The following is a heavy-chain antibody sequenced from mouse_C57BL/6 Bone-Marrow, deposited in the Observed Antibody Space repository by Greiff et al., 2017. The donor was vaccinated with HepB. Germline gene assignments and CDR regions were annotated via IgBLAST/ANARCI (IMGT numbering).Heavy chain of an antibody. J-gene: IGHJ2*01. Sequence: QVHVKQSGAELARPGASVKMSCKASGYTFTSYTMHWVKQRPGQGLEWIGYINPSSGYTKYNQKFKDKATLTADKSSSTAYMQLSSLTSEDSAVYYCSRNGDGRIMSRYFDYWGQGTTLTVSS. CDR2: INPSSGYT. CDR3: SRNGDGRIMSRYFDY. CDR1: GYTFTSYT. V-gene: IGHV1-4*01. D-gene: IGHD1-1*01.